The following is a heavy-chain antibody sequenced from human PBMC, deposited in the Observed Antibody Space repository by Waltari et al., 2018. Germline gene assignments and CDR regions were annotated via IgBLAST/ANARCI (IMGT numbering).Heavy chain of an antibody. D-gene: IGHD4-17*01. CDR1: GYTFTGYY. CDR3: PIPDYGDSFDY. Sequence: QVQLVQSGAEVKKPGASVKVSCKASGYTFTGYYMHWVRQAPGQGLERSGRSNPNSGGSDYAQKFQGRVTMTRYTSIRTAYMELSRLISDDTAMYYYPIPDYGDSFDYWGQGTLVTVSS. CDR2: SNPNSGGS. V-gene: IGHV1-2*06. J-gene: IGHJ4*02.